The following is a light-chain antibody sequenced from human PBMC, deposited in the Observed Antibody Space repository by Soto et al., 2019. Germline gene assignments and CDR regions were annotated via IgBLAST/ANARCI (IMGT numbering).Light chain of an antibody. CDR1: SSNIGAGYD. CDR2: GNS. J-gene: IGLJ1*01. Sequence: QSVLTQPPSVSGAPGQRVTISCTGSSSNIGAGYDVHWYQQLPGTAPKLLIYGNSNRPSGVPDRFSGSKSGTSASLAITGLQAEDEADYYCQSYDGSLSAVYVFGTGTKLTVL. V-gene: IGLV1-40*01. CDR3: QSYDGSLSAVYV.